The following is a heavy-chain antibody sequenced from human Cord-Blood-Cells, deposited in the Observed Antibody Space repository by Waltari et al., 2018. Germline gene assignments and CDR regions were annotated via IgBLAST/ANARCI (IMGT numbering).Heavy chain of an antibody. V-gene: IGHV1-69*01. CDR3: ARLYYYDSSGYYNWFDP. D-gene: IGHD3-22*01. J-gene: IGHJ5*02. Sequence: QVQLVQSGAEVKKPGSSVKVSCKASGGTFSSYATSWVRQAPGQGLEWMGGNIHIFGTANDAQKFQGRVTITADESTSTAYMELSSLRSEDTAVYYCARLYYYDSSGYYNWFDPWGQGTLVTVSS. CDR2: NIHIFGTA. CDR1: GGTFSSYA.